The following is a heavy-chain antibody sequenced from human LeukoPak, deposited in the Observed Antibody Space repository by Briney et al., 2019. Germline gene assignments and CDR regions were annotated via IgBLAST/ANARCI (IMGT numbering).Heavy chain of an antibody. Sequence: ASVKVSCKASGDTFINYAMHWVRQAPGQRLEWMGWINAGNGNTKYSQKFQGRVTITRDTSASTAYMELSSLRSEDTAVYYCARGPGRYYYDSSGPIEYWGQGTLVTVSS. J-gene: IGHJ4*02. CDR2: INAGNGNT. CDR1: GDTFINYA. D-gene: IGHD3-22*01. CDR3: ARGPGRYYYDSSGPIEY. V-gene: IGHV1-3*01.